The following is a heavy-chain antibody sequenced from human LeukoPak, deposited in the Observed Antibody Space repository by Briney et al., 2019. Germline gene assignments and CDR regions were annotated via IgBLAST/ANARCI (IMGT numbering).Heavy chain of an antibody. V-gene: IGHV4-34*01. D-gene: IGHD4-17*01. CDR3: ARDSNTVTDVFYYYYGMDV. J-gene: IGHJ6*02. CDR1: GGSFSGYY. Sequence: PSETLSLTCAVYGGSFSGYYWSWIRQPPGKGLEWIGEINHSGSTNYNPSLKSRVTISVDTSKNQFSLKLSSVTAADTAVYYCARDSNTVTDVFYYYYGMDVWGQGTTVTVSS. CDR2: INHSGST.